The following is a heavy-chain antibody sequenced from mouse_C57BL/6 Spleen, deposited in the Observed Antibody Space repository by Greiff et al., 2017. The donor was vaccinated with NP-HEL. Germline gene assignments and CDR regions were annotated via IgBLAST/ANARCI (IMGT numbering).Heavy chain of an antibody. J-gene: IGHJ2*01. CDR2: ISYSGST. V-gene: IGHV3-2*02. D-gene: IGHD1-2*01. CDR3: ARTARIKY. Sequence: EVKLLESGPGLVKPSPSLSLTCTVTGYSITSGYGWNWIRQFPGNKLEWMGYISYSGSTNYNPSLKSRISITRDTSKNQFFLQLNSVTTEDTATYDCARTARIKYWGQGTTLTVSS. CDR1: GYSITSGYG.